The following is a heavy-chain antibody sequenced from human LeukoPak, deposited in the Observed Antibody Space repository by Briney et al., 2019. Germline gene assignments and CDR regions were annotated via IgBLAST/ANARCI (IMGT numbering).Heavy chain of an antibody. V-gene: IGHV4-34*01. D-gene: IGHD3-22*01. Sequence: KSSETLSLTCAVYGGSFSGYYWSWIRQPPGKGLEWIGEINHSGSTNYNPSLKSRVTISVDTSKNQFSLKLSSVTAADTAVYYCATQRTYYYDRWGQGTLVTVSS. CDR3: ATQRTYYYDR. J-gene: IGHJ4*02. CDR1: GGSFSGYY. CDR2: INHSGST.